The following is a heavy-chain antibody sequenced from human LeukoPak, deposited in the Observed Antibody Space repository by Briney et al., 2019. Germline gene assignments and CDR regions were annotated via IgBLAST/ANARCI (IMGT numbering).Heavy chain of an antibody. J-gene: IGHJ4*02. CDR3: AKDPLDIVVVPAAISLDY. CDR1: GFTFSSYA. D-gene: IGHD2-2*02. CDR2: ISGSGGST. Sequence: GGSLRLSCAASGFTFSSYAMSWVRQAPGKGLERVSAISGSGGSTYYADSVKGRFTISRDNSKNTLYLQMNSLRAEDTAVYYCAKDPLDIVVVPAAISLDYWGQGTLVTVSS. V-gene: IGHV3-23*01.